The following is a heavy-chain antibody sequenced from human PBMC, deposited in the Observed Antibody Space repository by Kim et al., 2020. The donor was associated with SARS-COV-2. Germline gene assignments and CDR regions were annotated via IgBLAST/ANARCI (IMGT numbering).Heavy chain of an antibody. CDR1: GYTFTGYY. Sequence: ASVKVSCKASGYTFTGYYMHWVRQAPGQGLEWMGWINPNSGGTNYAQKFQGRVTMTRDTAISKAYMELSRLRSDDTAVYYCAREGSGIAAAENWGQGTLVTVSS. CDR2: INPNSGGT. D-gene: IGHD6-13*01. J-gene: IGHJ4*02. V-gene: IGHV1-2*02. CDR3: AREGSGIAAAEN.